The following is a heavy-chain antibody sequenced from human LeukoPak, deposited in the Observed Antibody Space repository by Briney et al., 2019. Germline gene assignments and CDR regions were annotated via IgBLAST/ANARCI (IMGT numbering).Heavy chain of an antibody. D-gene: IGHD6-19*01. CDR3: ARDSVGAVAGTNY. Sequence: GGSLRLSCAAPGFTFSSYSMNWVRQAPGKGLEWVSSISSSSSYIYYADSVKGRFTISRDNAKNSLYLQMDSLRAEDTAVYYCARDSVGAVAGTNYWGQGTLVTVSS. V-gene: IGHV3-21*01. J-gene: IGHJ4*02. CDR1: GFTFSSYS. CDR2: ISSSSSYI.